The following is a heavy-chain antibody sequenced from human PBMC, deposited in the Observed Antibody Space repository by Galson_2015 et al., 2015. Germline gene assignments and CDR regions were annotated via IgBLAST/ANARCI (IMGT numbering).Heavy chain of an antibody. Sequence: SLRLSCAASGFTFSTFRMNWVRQAPGKGLEWVSYISPSSATIFYADSVQGRFTISRDNAKNSLFLQMNSLRDEDTAVYYCARVPDRDIDFWGQGTLVTVSS. D-gene: IGHD1-14*01. CDR2: ISPSSATI. CDR1: GFTFSTFR. CDR3: ARVPDRDIDF. J-gene: IGHJ4*02. V-gene: IGHV3-48*02.